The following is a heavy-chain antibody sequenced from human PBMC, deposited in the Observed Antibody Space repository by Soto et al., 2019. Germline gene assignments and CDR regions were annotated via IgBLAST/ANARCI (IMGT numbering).Heavy chain of an antibody. D-gene: IGHD4-17*01. CDR3: AKDMKWGGMTTIHYFDS. V-gene: IGHV3-9*01. CDR1: GFTVDDYA. Sequence: PGGSLRLSCAASGFTVDDYAMHWVRQAPGNGLEWVSGISWNSETIDYADSVKGRFTISRDNAKSSLFLQMNSLRPDDTALYYCAKDMKWGGMTTIHYFDSWGQGTLVTVSS. J-gene: IGHJ4*02. CDR2: ISWNSETI.